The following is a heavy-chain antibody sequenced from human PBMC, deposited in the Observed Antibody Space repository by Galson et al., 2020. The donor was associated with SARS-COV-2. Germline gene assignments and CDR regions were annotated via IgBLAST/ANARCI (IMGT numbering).Heavy chain of an antibody. V-gene: IGHV3-48*03. CDR2: ISSGGSTI. Sequence: TGGSLRLSCAASGFTFSSYEMNWVRQAPGKGLEWVSYISSGGSTIYYADSVKGRFTISRDNAKNSLYLQMNSLRGEDTAVYYCATLYGDSSGWYGYWGQGTLVTVSS. J-gene: IGHJ4*02. D-gene: IGHD6-19*01. CDR3: ATLYGDSSGWYGY. CDR1: GFTFSSYE.